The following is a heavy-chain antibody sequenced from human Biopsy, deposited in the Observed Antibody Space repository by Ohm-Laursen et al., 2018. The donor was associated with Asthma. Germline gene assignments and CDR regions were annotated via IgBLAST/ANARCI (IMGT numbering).Heavy chain of an antibody. D-gene: IGHD6-19*01. CDR2: IMTVFGTT. CDR1: VGTSSNFA. CDR3: ARCQVGYSSGWSLLLKKIYYSGMDV. V-gene: IGHV1-69*01. J-gene: IGHJ6*02. Sequence: GPTVKVSCKVPVGTSSNFAISWVRQAPGQGLEWLGGIMTVFGTTNYAQKFQGRVTINADESTSTAYMEVTSLRSEDTAIYYCARCQVGYSSGWSLLLKKIYYSGMDVWGQGTAVTVSS.